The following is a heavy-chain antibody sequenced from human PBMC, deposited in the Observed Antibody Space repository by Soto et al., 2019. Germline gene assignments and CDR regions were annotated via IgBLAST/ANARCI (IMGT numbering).Heavy chain of an antibody. CDR1: GFTFSSYA. Sequence: PGVSLRLSCAASGFTFSSYAMSWVRQAPGKGLEWVSAISGSGGSTYYADSVKGRFTISRDNSKNTLYLQMNSLRAEDTAVYYCARVLRGSYSKGKEVYFDYWGQGTLVTVSS. CDR2: ISGSGGST. V-gene: IGHV3-23*01. D-gene: IGHD3-10*01. CDR3: ARVLRGSYSKGKEVYFDY. J-gene: IGHJ4*02.